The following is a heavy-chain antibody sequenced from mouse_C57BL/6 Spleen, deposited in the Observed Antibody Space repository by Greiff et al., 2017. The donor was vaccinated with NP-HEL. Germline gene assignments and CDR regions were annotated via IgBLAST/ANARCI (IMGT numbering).Heavy chain of an antibody. CDR2: IDPSDSET. V-gene: IGHV1-52*01. J-gene: IGHJ4*01. CDR1: GYTFTSYW. Sequence: QVQLQQPGAELVRPGSSVKLSCKASGYTFTSYWMHWVKQRPIQGLEWIGNIDPSDSETHYNQKFKDKATLTVDKSSSTAYIQLGGLTSEDAAVYYCARWRGYYAMDYWGQGTSGTVSS. CDR3: ARWRGYYAMDY.